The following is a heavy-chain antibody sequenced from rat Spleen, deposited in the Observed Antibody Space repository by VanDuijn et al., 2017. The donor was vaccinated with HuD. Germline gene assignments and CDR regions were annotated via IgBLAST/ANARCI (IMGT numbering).Heavy chain of an antibody. Sequence: EVQLVESGGGLVQPGRSLKLSCVASGFTFNNYWMTWIRQAPGKGLEWVATISYDGSTTYYRDSVKGRFTISRDNAKSTLYLQMDSLRSEDTATYYCARHEDYSGLDYWGQGVMVTVSS. CDR2: ISYDGSTT. CDR3: ARHEDYSGLDY. J-gene: IGHJ2*01. CDR1: GFTFNNYW. V-gene: IGHV5-31*01. D-gene: IGHD1-1*01.